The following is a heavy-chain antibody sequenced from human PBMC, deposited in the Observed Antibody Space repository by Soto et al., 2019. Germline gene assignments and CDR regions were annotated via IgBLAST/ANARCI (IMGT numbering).Heavy chain of an antibody. Sequence: EVQLVESGGGLVKPGGSLRLSCAASGFTFSSYSMNWVRQAPGKGLEWVSSISSSSSYIYYADSVQGRFTISRDNAKNSLYLQMNSLRAEDTAVYYCARDSNIGATIGGYYYYMDVWGKGTTVTGSS. CDR2: ISSSSSYI. CDR3: ARDSNIGATIGGYYYYMDV. CDR1: GFTFSSYS. D-gene: IGHD5-12*01. V-gene: IGHV3-21*01. J-gene: IGHJ6*03.